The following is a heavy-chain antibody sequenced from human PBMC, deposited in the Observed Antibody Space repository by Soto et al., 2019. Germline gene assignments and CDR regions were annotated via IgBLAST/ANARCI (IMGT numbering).Heavy chain of an antibody. CDR1: GGSISSGDYY. V-gene: IGHV4-30-4*01. J-gene: IGHJ5*02. Sequence: PSETLSLTCTVSGGSISSGDYYWSWIRQPPGKGLEWIGYIYYSGSTYYNPSLKSRVTISVDTSKNQFSLKLRSVTAADTAVYYCAREFLAAKQGIAAAGTREVWFDPWGQGTLVTVP. CDR3: AREFLAAKQGIAAAGTREVWFDP. D-gene: IGHD6-13*01. CDR2: IYYSGST.